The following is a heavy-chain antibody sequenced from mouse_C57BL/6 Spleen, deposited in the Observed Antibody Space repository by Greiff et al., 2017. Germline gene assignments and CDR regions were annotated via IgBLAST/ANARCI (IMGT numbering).Heavy chain of an antibody. V-gene: IGHV14-4*01. CDR1: GFNIKDDY. CDR2: IDPENGDT. D-gene: IGHD2-4*01. CDR3: IFYDYDEGYFDY. Sequence: EVQLQQSGAELVRPGASVKLSCTASGFNIKDDYMHWVKQRPEQGLEWIGWIDPENGDTEYASKFQGKATITADTSSNTAYLQISSLTSEDTAVYYCIFYDYDEGYFDYWGQGTTLTVSS. J-gene: IGHJ2*01.